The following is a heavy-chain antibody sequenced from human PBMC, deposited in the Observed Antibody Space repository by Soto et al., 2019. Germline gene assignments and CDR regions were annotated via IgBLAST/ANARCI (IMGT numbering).Heavy chain of an antibody. CDR1: GFTFSSYS. CDR3: ARGIAAAGTWFDP. D-gene: IGHD6-13*01. J-gene: IGHJ5*02. CDR2: ISSSSSYI. V-gene: IGHV3-21*01. Sequence: NPGGSLRLSCAASGFTFSSYSMNWVRQAPGKGLEWVSSISSSSSYIYYADSVKGRFTISRDNAKNSLYLQMNSLRAEDTAVYYCARGIAAAGTWFDPWGQGTLVTVSS.